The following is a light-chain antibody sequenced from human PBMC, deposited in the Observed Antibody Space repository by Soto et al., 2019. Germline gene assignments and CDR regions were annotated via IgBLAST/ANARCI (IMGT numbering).Light chain of an antibody. CDR2: EGS. V-gene: IGLV2-23*01. CDR3: GSHAGTATYV. CDR1: SSDVGSYDL. Sequence: QSALAQPASVSGSPGQSITISCTGTSSDVGSYDLVSWYQQHPGKAPKLMIYEGSKRPSGLSNRFSGSKSGNTASLTISGLQAEDEADYYCGSHAGTATYVFGTGTKLTVL. J-gene: IGLJ1*01.